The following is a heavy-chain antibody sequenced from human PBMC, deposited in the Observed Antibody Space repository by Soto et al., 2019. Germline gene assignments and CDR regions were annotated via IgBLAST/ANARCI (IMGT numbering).Heavy chain of an antibody. CDR1: GGTFSTYA. CDR2: IIPMFGTA. V-gene: IGHV1-69*01. CDR3: ARTQGAEFQLLYAFDI. Sequence: QVQLVQSGAEVRKPGSPVKVSCKASGGTFSTYAISWVRQAPGQGLEWMGGIIPMFGTAKYAQRFQGRFTITADGSTSTASMELTSLRSEDTALYFCARTQGAEFQLLYAFDIWGQGTMVTVSS. J-gene: IGHJ3*02. D-gene: IGHD2-2*01.